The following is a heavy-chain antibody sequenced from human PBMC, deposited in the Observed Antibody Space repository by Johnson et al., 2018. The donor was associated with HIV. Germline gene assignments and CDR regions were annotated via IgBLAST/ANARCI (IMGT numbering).Heavy chain of an antibody. V-gene: IGHV3-30-3*01. Sequence: QVQLVESGGGVVQPGRSLRLSCAASGFTFSSYAMHWVRQAPGKGLEWVAVISYDGSNKYYADSVKGRFTISRDNSKNTLYLQMNSLRAGDTAVYYCARGDFWSGYPDAFDIWGQGTMVTVSS. J-gene: IGHJ3*02. CDR1: GFTFSSYA. D-gene: IGHD3-3*01. CDR3: ARGDFWSGYPDAFDI. CDR2: ISYDGSNK.